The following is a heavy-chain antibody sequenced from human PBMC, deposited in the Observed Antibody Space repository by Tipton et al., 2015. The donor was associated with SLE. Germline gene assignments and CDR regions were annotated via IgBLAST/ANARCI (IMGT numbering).Heavy chain of an antibody. J-gene: IGHJ4*02. V-gene: IGHV4-59*12. D-gene: IGHD3-22*01. CDR3: AKITDYYDSRGCEFDV. CDR2: IYYNGRT. CDR1: GTSIRSYY. Sequence: TLSLTCTVSGTSIRSYYWSWIRQPPGKGLEWIGYIYYNGRTNYKPSLKSRVTMSVDTSENQFSLKLTSVTAADTAVYFCAKITDYYDSRGCEFDVWGQGTLVTVSS.